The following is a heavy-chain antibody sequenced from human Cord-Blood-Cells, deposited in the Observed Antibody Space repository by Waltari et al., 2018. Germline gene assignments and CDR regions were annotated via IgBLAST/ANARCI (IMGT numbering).Heavy chain of an antibody. CDR3: ARITWGNYWYFDL. D-gene: IGHD7-27*01. Sequence: QVQLQESGPGLVKPSETLSLTCAVSGYSISSGDYWGWLRQPPGKGLEWIGSIYHSGSTYYNPSLKSRVTISVDTSKNQFSLKLSSVTAADTAVYYCARITWGNYWYFDLWGRGTLVTVSS. CDR2: IYHSGST. V-gene: IGHV4-38-2*01. J-gene: IGHJ2*01. CDR1: GYSISSGDY.